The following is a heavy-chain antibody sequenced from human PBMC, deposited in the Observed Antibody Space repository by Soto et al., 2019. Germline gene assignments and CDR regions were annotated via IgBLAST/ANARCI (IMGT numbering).Heavy chain of an antibody. J-gene: IGHJ4*02. CDR2: IIPIFGTA. V-gene: IGHV1-69*13. Sequence: SVKVSCKASGGTFSSYAISWVRQAPGQGLEWMGGIIPIFGTANYAQKFQGRVTITADESTSTAYMELSSLRSEDTAVYYCARDPFYCGGDCYTDYWGQGTLVTVSS. D-gene: IGHD2-21*02. CDR3: ARDPFYCGGDCYTDY. CDR1: GGTFSSYA.